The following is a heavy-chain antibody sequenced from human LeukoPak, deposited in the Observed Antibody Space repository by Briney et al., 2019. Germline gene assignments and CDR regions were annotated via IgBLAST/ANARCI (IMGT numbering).Heavy chain of an antibody. CDR2: IYTSGST. V-gene: IGHV4-61*02. D-gene: IGHD6-19*01. J-gene: IGHJ4*02. CDR1: GGSISSGNYL. CDR3: ARDLIGAVADI. Sequence: SETLSLTCTVSGGSISSGNYLWSWVRQPAGKGLEWIGRIYTSGSTNYNPSLKSRVTISVDTSKNQLSLKLSSVTAADTAVYYCARDLIGAVADIWGQGTLVTVSS.